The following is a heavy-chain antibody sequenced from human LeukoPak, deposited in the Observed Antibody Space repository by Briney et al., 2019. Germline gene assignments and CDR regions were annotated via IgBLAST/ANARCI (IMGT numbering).Heavy chain of an antibody. CDR1: GGSISSYY. D-gene: IGHD1-14*01. V-gene: IGHV4-4*07. CDR2: IYTSGST. CDR3: SRENTDHPYYDF. Sequence: SETLSLTCSVSGGSISSYYWSWIRQPAGKGLEWIGRIYTSGSTKYNPSLKSRVTMSVDTYKNEFSLTLNSVTAADTAVYYCSRENTDHPYYDFWGQGTLVTVSS. J-gene: IGHJ4*02.